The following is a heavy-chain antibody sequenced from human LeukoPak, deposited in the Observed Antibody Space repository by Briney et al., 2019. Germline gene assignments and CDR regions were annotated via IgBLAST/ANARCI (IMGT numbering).Heavy chain of an antibody. J-gene: IGHJ4*02. Sequence: GGSLRLSCAASGFTFSSYSLNWVRQAPGKGLEWVAVIWYDGSNKYYADSVKGRFTISRDNSKNTLYLQMNSLRAEDTAVYYCARDESIAAYVYWGQGTLVTVSS. CDR3: ARDESIAAYVY. CDR1: GFTFSSYS. D-gene: IGHD6-6*01. V-gene: IGHV3-33*08. CDR2: IWYDGSNK.